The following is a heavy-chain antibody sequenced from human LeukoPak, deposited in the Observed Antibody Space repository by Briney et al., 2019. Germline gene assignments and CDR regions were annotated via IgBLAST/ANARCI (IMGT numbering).Heavy chain of an antibody. CDR2: INPNSGGT. V-gene: IGHV1-2*02. D-gene: IGHD6-13*01. Sequence: ASVKVSCKASGYTFTGYYMHWVRQAPGQGLEWMGWINPNSGGTNYAQKFQGRVTMTGDTSISTAYMELSRLRSDDTAVYYCARYSSSWYAFDYWGQGTLVTVSS. CDR1: GYTFTGYY. CDR3: ARYSSSWYAFDY. J-gene: IGHJ4*02.